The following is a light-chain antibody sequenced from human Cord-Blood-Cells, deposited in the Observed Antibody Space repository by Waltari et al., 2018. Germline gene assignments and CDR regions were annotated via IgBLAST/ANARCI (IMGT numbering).Light chain of an antibody. J-gene: IGLJ2*01. CDR3: SSYTSSSTVV. CDR2: EVS. V-gene: IGLV2-14*01. Sequence: QSALTQPASVSGSPGQPLTISCTGTSSDVGGYHYVSWYQQHPGKAPKLMIYEVSNRPSGVSNRFSGSKSGNTASLTISGLQAEDEADYYCSSYTSSSTVVFGGGTKLTVL. CDR1: SSDVGGYHY.